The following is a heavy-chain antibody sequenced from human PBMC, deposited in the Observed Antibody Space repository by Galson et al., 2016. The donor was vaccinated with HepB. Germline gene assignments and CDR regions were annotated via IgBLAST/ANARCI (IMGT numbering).Heavy chain of an antibody. Sequence: CAISGDSVSSNSVAWNWIRQSPSRGLEWLGRTYKNYATSVNSRITINSDTSNNQFSLHLNSVTPDDTAVYYCARGIWNSFDVWGQGTVVTVSS. V-gene: IGHV6-1*01. J-gene: IGHJ3*01. CDR2: TYK. D-gene: IGHD2-15*01. CDR1: GDSVSSNSVA. CDR3: ARGIWNSFDV.